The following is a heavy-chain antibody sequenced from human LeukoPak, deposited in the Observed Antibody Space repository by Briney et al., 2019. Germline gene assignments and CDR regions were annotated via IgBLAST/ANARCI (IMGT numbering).Heavy chain of an antibody. D-gene: IGHD4-17*01. Sequence: GGSLRLSCAASGFTFSSYDMSWVRQAPGRGLEWVSSINPGGGTHHADSVKGRFAISRDNSKNALYLQMSSVRAEDTAVYFCATLYGDHADYCGQGTLVTVSS. V-gene: IGHV3-23*01. J-gene: IGHJ4*02. CDR3: ATLYGDHADY. CDR2: INPGGGT. CDR1: GFTFSSYD.